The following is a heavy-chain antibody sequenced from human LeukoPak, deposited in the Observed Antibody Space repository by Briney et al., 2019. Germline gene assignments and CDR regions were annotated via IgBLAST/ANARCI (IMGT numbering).Heavy chain of an antibody. CDR3: ASRSSIWSGYQDTLYYFDS. CDR1: GGSISSYY. D-gene: IGHD3-3*01. Sequence: PSETLSLTCAVSGGSISSYYWSWIRQPPGKRLEWIGHIYYSGSTNYNPSLKSRVTISVDTSKNQFSLKLSSVTAADTAVYYCASRSSIWSGYQDTLYYFDSWGQGTLVTVSS. CDR2: IYYSGST. V-gene: IGHV4-59*01. J-gene: IGHJ4*02.